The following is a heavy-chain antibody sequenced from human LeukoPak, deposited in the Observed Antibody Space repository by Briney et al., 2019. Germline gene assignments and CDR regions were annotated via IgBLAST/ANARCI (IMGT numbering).Heavy chain of an antibody. J-gene: IGHJ5*02. CDR3: ARSPSAAGAS. CDR2: IYYSGST. V-gene: IGHV4-31*03. D-gene: IGHD6-13*01. CDR1: GGSISSGGYY. Sequence: SETLSLTCTVSGGSISSGGYYWSWIRQRPGKGLEWIGYIYYSGSTYYNPSLKSRVTISVDTSKNQFSLKLSSVTAADTAVYYCARSPSAAGASWGQGTLVTVSS.